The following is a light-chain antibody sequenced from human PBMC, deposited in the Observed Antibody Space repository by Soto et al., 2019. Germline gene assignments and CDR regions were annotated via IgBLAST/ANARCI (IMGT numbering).Light chain of an antibody. Sequence: QSALAQPASVSGSPGQSVTISCTGTNXDVGGYNYVSWYQQHPGKAPKLLIYEVSYRPSGVSNRFSGSKSGNTASLTISGLQAEDEADYFCSSHTSTSTLVFGGGTKVTVL. CDR1: NXDVGGYNY. CDR3: SSHTSTSTLV. J-gene: IGLJ2*01. V-gene: IGLV2-14*01. CDR2: EVS.